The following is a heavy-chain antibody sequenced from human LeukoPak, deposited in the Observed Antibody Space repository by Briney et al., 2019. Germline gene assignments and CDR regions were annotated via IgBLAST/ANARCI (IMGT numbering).Heavy chain of an antibody. D-gene: IGHD3-9*01. CDR2: IKYDGSEK. CDR1: GFTFSTYW. Sequence: GGSLTLSCAASGFTFSTYWMSWVRQAPGKGLEWVANIKYDGSEKYYVDSVKGRFTISRDNAKNSLYLQMNRLRAEDTAVYYCARDRSDILTGYNDAFDIWGQGTMVTVSS. J-gene: IGHJ3*02. CDR3: ARDRSDILTGYNDAFDI. V-gene: IGHV3-7*01.